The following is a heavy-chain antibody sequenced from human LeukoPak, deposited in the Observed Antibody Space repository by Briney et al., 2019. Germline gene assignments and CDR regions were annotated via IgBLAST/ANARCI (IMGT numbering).Heavy chain of an antibody. D-gene: IGHD2-21*02. J-gene: IGHJ5*02. CDR2: ISGSGGST. CDR3: AKDGGDWALGS. CDR1: GFTFSSYG. V-gene: IGHV3-23*01. Sequence: GRSLRLSCAASGFTFSSYGMSWVRQAPGKGLEWVSAISGSGGSTYYADSVKGRFTISRDNSKNTLYLQMNSLRRDDTAVYYCAKDGGDWALGSWGQGTLVTVSA.